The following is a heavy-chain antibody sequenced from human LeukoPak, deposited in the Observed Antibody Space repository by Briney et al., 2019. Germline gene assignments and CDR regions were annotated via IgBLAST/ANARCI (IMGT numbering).Heavy chain of an antibody. CDR2: IIPILGIA. CDR3: AVYYDSSGYYLHY. V-gene: IGHV1-69*02. J-gene: IGHJ4*02. Sequence: ASVKVSCKASGGTSSSYTISWVRQAPGQGLEWMGRIIPILGIANYAQKFQGRVTITADKSTSTAYMELSSLRSEDTAVYYCAVYYDSSGYYLHYWGQGTLVTVSS. CDR1: GGTSSSYT. D-gene: IGHD3-22*01.